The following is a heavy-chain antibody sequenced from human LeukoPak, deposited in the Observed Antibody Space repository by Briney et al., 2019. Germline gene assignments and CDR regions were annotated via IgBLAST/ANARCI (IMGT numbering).Heavy chain of an antibody. CDR1: GGSFSGYY. CDR3: ARVQRLAYFDY. J-gene: IGHJ4*02. Sequence: SETLSLTCAVYGGSFSGYYWSWIRQPPGKGLEWIGEINHSGSTNYNPSLKSRVTISVDTSKNQFSLKLSSVTAADTAVYYCARVQRLAYFDYWGQGTLVTVSS. D-gene: IGHD3-3*01. CDR2: INHSGST. V-gene: IGHV4-34*01.